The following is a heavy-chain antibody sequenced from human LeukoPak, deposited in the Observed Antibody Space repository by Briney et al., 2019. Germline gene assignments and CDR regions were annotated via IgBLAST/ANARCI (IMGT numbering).Heavy chain of an antibody. CDR3: ATQLRYFDWLYDAFDI. Sequence: GASVKVSCKVSGYILTELSMHWVRQAPGKGLEWMGGFDPEDGETIYAQKFQGRVTMTEDTSTDTAYMELSSLRSEDTAVYYCATQLRYFDWLYDAFDIWGQGTMVTVSS. J-gene: IGHJ3*02. D-gene: IGHD3-9*01. CDR2: FDPEDGET. V-gene: IGHV1-24*01. CDR1: GYILTELS.